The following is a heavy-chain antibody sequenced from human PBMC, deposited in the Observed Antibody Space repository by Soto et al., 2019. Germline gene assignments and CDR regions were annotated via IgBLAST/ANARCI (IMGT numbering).Heavy chain of an antibody. CDR2: ISYDGSNK. J-gene: IGHJ4*02. Sequence: QVQLVESGGGVVQPGRSLRLSCAASGFTFSSYGMHWVRQAPGKGLEWVAVISYDGSNKYYADSVKGRFTISRDNSKNTLYLQMNSLRAEDTAVYYCAKDSTIFGVVHHPGDYWGQGTLVTVSS. V-gene: IGHV3-30*18. D-gene: IGHD3-3*01. CDR1: GFTFSSYG. CDR3: AKDSTIFGVVHHPGDY.